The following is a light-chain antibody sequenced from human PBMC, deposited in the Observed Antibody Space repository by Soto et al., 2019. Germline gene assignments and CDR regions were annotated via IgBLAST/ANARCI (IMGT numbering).Light chain of an antibody. V-gene: IGKV3-20*01. CDR2: GAS. CDR3: HQYGGSPQT. J-gene: IGKJ1*01. CDR1: QSVSNY. Sequence: ESVLTQSPGALSLSPGERATLSCRAGQSVSNYLAWYQRKPGQAPRLLIYGASSRATGIPDRFSGSGSGTDFTLTISRLEPEDFAVYYCHQYGGSPQTFRQGTKVDIK.